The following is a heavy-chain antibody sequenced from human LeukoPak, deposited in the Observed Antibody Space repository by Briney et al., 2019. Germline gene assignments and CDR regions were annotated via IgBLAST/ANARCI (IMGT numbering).Heavy chain of an antibody. CDR2: FDPEDGET. J-gene: IGHJ5*02. CDR3: ATAGLYYDILTGYYWFDP. Sequence: ASVKVSCKVSGYTLTELSMHWVRQAPGKGLEWMGGFDPEDGETIYAQKFQGRVTMTEDTSTDTAYMELSSLRSEDTAVYYCATAGLYYDILTGYYWFDPWGQGTLVTVS. D-gene: IGHD3-9*01. V-gene: IGHV1-24*01. CDR1: GYTLTELS.